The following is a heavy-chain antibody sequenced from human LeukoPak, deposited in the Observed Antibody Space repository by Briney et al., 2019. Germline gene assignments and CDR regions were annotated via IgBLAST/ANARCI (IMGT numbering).Heavy chain of an antibody. V-gene: IGHV3-21*01. J-gene: IGHJ4*02. CDR3: ARDLSIAARPDYFDY. CDR1: GFTFSSYS. CDR2: ISSSSSYI. D-gene: IGHD6-6*01. Sequence: GGSLTLSCAASGFTFSSYSMNWVRQAPGKGLEWVSSISSSSSYIYYADSVKGRFTISRDNAKNSLYLQMNSLRAEDTAVYYCARDLSIAARPDYFDYWGQGTLVTVSS.